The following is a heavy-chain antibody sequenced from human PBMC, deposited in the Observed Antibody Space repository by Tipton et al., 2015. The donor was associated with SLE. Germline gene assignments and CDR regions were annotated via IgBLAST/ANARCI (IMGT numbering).Heavy chain of an antibody. CDR2: INPSSGGP. J-gene: IGHJ3*02. V-gene: IGHV1-46*01. CDR1: GYTFTNYY. D-gene: IGHD4-23*01. Sequence: QSGPEVKKPGASVRVSCKSSGYTFTNYYMHWVRQAPGQGLEWMGIINPSSGGPDYAQNFQGRVSMTTDTSTSTVYMELSSLRSEATGVYFCARGDSEDYGVNSGAFDIWGQGTMVTVSS. CDR3: ARGDSEDYGVNSGAFDI.